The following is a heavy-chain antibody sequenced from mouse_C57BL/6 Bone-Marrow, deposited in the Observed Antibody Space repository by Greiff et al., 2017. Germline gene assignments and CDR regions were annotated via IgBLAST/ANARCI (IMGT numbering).Heavy chain of an antibody. V-gene: IGHV1-62-2*01. J-gene: IGHJ3*01. CDR3: ARHDYYSNYFWFAY. CDR2: FYPGSGSI. CDR1: GYTFTEYT. D-gene: IGHD2-5*01. Sequence: QVQLQQSGAELVKPGASVKLSCKASGYTFTEYTIHWVKQRSGQGLEWIGWFYPGSGSITYNEKFKDKATLTADKSSRTVYMELSSLTSEDSAVYCCARHDYYSNYFWFAYWGQGTLVTVSA.